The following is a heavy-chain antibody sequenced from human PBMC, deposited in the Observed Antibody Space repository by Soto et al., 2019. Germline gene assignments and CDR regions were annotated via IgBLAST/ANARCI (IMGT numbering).Heavy chain of an antibody. Sequence: SVKVSCKASGGTFSSYAISWVRQAPGQGLEWMGGIIPIFGTANYAQKFQGRVTITADKSTSTAYMELSSLRSEDTAVYYCARYGTRYYCDSSGYSHAEYFQNWGQGTLVTVSS. D-gene: IGHD3-22*01. CDR2: IIPIFGTA. V-gene: IGHV1-69*06. J-gene: IGHJ1*01. CDR3: ARYGTRYYCDSSGYSHAEYFQN. CDR1: GGTFSSYA.